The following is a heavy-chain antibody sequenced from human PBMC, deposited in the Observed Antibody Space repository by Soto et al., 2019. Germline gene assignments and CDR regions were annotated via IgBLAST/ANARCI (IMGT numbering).Heavy chain of an antibody. CDR3: ARSPNPTVTRYFQH. V-gene: IGHV4-34*01. CDR1: GGSFSGYY. J-gene: IGHJ1*01. Sequence: PSETLSLTCAVYGGSFSGYYWSWIRQPPGKGLEWIGEINHSGSTNYNPSLKSRVTISVDTSKNQFSLKLSSVTAADTAVYYCARSPNPTVTRYFQHWGQGTLVTVSS. CDR2: INHSGST. D-gene: IGHD4-17*01.